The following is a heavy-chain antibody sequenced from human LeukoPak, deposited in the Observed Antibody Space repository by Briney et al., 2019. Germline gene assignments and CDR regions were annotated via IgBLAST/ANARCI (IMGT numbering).Heavy chain of an antibody. V-gene: IGHV4-31*03. J-gene: IGHJ3*02. CDR1: GGSISSGGYY. Sequence: PSQTLSLTCTVSGGSISSGGYYWSWIRQHPGKGLEWIGYIYYSGSTYYNPSLKSRVTISVDTSKNQFSLKLSSVTAADTAVYYCARSRNIRGAFDIWGQGTMVTVSS. CDR2: IYYSGST. CDR3: ARSRNIRGAFDI.